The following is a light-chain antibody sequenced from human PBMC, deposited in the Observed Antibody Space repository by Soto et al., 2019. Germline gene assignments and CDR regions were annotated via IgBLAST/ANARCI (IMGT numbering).Light chain of an antibody. CDR1: SSDVGSYNY. CDR2: DVN. V-gene: IGLV2-11*01. Sequence: QSALTQPRSVSGSPGQSVTISCTGTSSDVGSYNYVSWYQQHSGKAPKLMIYDVNKRPSGVPDRFSGSKSGNTASLTISGLQAEDEADYHCCSYAGSYTLVFGGGTKLTVL. CDR3: CSYAGSYTLV. J-gene: IGLJ3*02.